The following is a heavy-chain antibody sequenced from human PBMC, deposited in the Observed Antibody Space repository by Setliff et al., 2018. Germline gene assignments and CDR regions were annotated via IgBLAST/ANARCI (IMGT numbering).Heavy chain of an antibody. J-gene: IGHJ4*02. CDR3: ARVESMVRGKNILRHFDY. Sequence: ASVKVSCKASGYTFNNYGVAWVRQAPGQGLDWMGWVTIYNGNTKYAQNLQGRLTLTTDRSTSTVYMELGSLITDDTAIYYCARVESMVRGKNILRHFDYWGQGTQVTVSS. CDR1: GYTFNNYG. CDR2: VTIYNGNT. V-gene: IGHV1-18*01. D-gene: IGHD3-10*01.